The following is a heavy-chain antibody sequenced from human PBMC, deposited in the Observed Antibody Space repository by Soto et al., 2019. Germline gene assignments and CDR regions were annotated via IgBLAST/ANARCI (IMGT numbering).Heavy chain of an antibody. D-gene: IGHD2-15*01. CDR2: INAGNGNT. Sequence: ASVKVSCKASGYTFTSYAMHWVRQAPGQRLEWMGWINAGNGNTKYSQKFQGRVTITRDTSASTAYMELSSLRSEDTAVYYCTRESVVGYCSGGSCYNIFDYWG. J-gene: IGHJ4*01. CDR3: TRESVVGYCSGGSCYNIFDY. V-gene: IGHV1-3*01. CDR1: GYTFTSYA.